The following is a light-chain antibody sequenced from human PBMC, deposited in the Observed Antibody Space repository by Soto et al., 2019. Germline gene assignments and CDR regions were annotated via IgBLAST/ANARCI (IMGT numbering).Light chain of an antibody. CDR2: SAS. J-gene: IGKJ2*01. CDR1: QSISTN. Sequence: EIVMTQSPVTLSVSPGESAALSCRASQSISTNLAWYHQKPGQAPRLLIYSASSRTIGLPARFSGSGSGTEFTLTISSLQSEDLGVYYCQQYNKWPNTFGQGTRLEMK. V-gene: IGKV3-15*01. CDR3: QQYNKWPNT.